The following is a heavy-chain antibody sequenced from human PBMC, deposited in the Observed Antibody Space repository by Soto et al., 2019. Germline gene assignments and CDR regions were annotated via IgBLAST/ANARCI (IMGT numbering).Heavy chain of an antibody. CDR2: IYYSGST. CDR3: ARDRSARGYYYGMDV. Sequence: SETLSLTCTVSGGSISSGGYYWSWIRQHPGKGLEWIGYIYYSGSTYYNPSLKSRVTISVDTSKNQFSLKLSSVTAADTAVYYCARDRSARGYYYGMDVWGQGTTVTVSS. D-gene: IGHD1-26*01. CDR1: GGSISSGGYY. J-gene: IGHJ6*02. V-gene: IGHV4-31*03.